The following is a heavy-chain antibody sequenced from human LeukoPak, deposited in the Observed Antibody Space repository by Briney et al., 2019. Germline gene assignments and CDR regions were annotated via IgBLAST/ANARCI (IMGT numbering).Heavy chain of an antibody. CDR2: IIPIFGTA. CDR3: ASLLTGTTEFVDY. CDR1: GGTFSSYA. D-gene: IGHD1-7*01. V-gene: IGHV1-69*05. J-gene: IGHJ4*02. Sequence: SVKVSCKASGGTFSSYAISWVRQAPGQGLEWMGGIIPIFGTANYAQKFQGRVTITTDKSTSTAYMELSSLRSEDTAVYYCASLLTGTTEFVDYWGQGTLVTVSS.